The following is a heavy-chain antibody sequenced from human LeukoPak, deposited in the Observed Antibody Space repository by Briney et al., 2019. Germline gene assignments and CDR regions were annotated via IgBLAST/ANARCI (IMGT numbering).Heavy chain of an antibody. CDR1: GGSVSSTTYF. J-gene: IGHJ4*02. V-gene: IGHV4-39*01. CDR2: INYSGST. CDR3: ARYVVYGSGKYYFDY. Sequence: KPSETLSLTCTVSGGSVSSTTYFWSWIRQPPGKGLEWIASINYSGSTYYNPSLKSRVTISVDTSENQFSLKLSSVTAPDTAVYYCARYVVYGSGKYYFDYWGQGTLVTVSS. D-gene: IGHD3-10*01.